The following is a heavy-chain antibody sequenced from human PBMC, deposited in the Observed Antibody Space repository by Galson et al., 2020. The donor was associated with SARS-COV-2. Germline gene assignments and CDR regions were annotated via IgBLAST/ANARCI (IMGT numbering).Heavy chain of an antibody. CDR2: IDWDDDK. J-gene: IGHJ6*01. Sequence: SGPTLAKPTQTLTLTCTFSGFLLSTSGMCVSWIRQPSGKALEWLAHIDWDDDKYYSTSLKTRLTISKDTSKNQVVHTMTNMDPVDTATYYCARIRWVGVIACCYYSVSNVWGHWITVSVAS. CDR3: ARIRWVGVIACCYYSVSNV. D-gene: IGHD2-21*01. V-gene: IGHV2-70*01. CDR1: GFLLSTSGMC.